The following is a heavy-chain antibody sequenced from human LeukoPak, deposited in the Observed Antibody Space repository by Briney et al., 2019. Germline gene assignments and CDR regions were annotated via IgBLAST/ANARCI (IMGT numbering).Heavy chain of an antibody. CDR2: MNPNSSNT. CDR3: ARELNKVDPAPSAFDI. V-gene: IGHV1-8*03. J-gene: IGHJ3*02. Sequence: ASVKVSCKASGYTFTSYDINWVRQATGQGLEWMGLMNPNSSNTGYAQKFQGRVTITRNTSISTAYMELSSLISEDTAVYYCARELNKVDPAPSAFDIWGQGTMVTVSS. D-gene: IGHD2-2*01. CDR1: GYTFTSYD.